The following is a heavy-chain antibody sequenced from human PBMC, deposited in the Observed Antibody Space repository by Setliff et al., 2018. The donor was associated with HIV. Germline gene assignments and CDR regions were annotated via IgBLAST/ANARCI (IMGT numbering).Heavy chain of an antibody. CDR2: MHNSGST. V-gene: IGHV4-39*02. CDR1: GDSISSSAYY. Sequence: SETLSLTCTVSGDSISSSAYYWGWIRQPPGKGLEWIGSMHNSGSTYYNPSVKSRVTISVDTSKNQFSLKLSSVTAADTAIYYWARGRDYTGSWFRPFYLDFWGHGNLVTVSS. CDR3: ARGRDYTGSWFRPFYLDF. J-gene: IGHJ4*01. D-gene: IGHD3-3*01.